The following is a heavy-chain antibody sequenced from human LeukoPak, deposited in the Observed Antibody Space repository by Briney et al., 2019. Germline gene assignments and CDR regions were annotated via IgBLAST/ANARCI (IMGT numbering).Heavy chain of an antibody. CDR1: GGSISSSNW. CDR3: ASNPYYYDSSGYVDY. D-gene: IGHD3-22*01. CDR2: IYHSGST. V-gene: IGHV4-4*02. Sequence: SGTLSLTCAVSGGSISSSNWWSWVRQPPGKGLEWIGEIYHSGSTYYNPSLKSRVTISVDRSKNQFSLRLSSVTAADTAVYYCASNPYYYDSSGYVDYWGQGTLVTVSS. J-gene: IGHJ4*02.